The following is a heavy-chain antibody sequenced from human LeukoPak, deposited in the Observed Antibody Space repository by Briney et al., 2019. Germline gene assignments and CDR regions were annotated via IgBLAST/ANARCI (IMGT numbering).Heavy chain of an antibody. D-gene: IGHD6-13*01. CDR1: GGSVSGHY. J-gene: IGHJ4*02. Sequence: LETLSLTCAVSGGSVSGHYWGWIRQPPGKGLEYIGYISDTGSTNYNPSLRSRLTISVDTSRNQFSLKLNSVTAADTAVYYCARLRRGSSWYYFDYWGQGTLVTVSS. CDR3: ARLRRGSSWYYFDY. V-gene: IGHV4-59*02. CDR2: ISDTGST.